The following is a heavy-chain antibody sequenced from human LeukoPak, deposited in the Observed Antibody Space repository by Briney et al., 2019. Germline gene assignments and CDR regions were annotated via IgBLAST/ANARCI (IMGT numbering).Heavy chain of an antibody. CDR2: IYPGDSDT. J-gene: IGHJ5*02. CDR3: ARSAGPGGNRPVTFFS. Sequence: GESLKTSSKGSGYIFGTYWLNWLRQLPGKGLGWLGMIYPGDSDTRYSPSFQGQVTISADRSISTAYLQWRSLKTSDTAKSFCARSAGPGGNRPVTFFSWGQGTLVSVSS. CDR1: GYIFGTYW. V-gene: IGHV5-51*01. D-gene: IGHD1-14*01.